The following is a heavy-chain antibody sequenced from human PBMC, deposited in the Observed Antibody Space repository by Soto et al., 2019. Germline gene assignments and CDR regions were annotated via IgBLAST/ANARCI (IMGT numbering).Heavy chain of an antibody. J-gene: IGHJ4*02. CDR3: AKDYDFWSGLYYFDY. CDR2: ISGSGGST. Sequence: GGSLRLSCAASGFTFSSYAMSWVRQAPGKGLEWVSAISGSGGSTYYADSVKGRFTISRDNSKNTLYLQMNSLRAEDTAVYYCAKDYDFWSGLYYFDYWGQGTLVTVSS. CDR1: GFTFSSYA. D-gene: IGHD3-3*01. V-gene: IGHV3-23*01.